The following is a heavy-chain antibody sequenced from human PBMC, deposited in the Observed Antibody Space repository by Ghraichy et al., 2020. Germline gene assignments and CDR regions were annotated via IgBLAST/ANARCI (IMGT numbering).Heavy chain of an antibody. CDR2: FGARNSYI. CDR1: GFTFSDHT. Sequence: GSLNISCAGSGFTFSDHTMNWVRQAPGKGLEWVSAFGARNSYIFYADSLQGRFTISRDDTRNSLYLQMNNLRADDTAMYFCARGVNHAFDIWGQGTMVTVSS. V-gene: IGHV3-21*01. J-gene: IGHJ3*02. CDR3: ARGVNHAFDI.